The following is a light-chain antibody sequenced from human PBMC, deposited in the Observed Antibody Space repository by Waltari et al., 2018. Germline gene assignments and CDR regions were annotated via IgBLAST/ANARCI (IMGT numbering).Light chain of an antibody. Sequence: SYELTQPPSVSVSPGQTASITCSGEKVGDKFACWYQQKPGQSPVLVIYKDSKRPSGVPGRFSGSNSGNTATLTSRGTQAMDEADFYCQASDSSTVEFGGGTKLTVL. J-gene: IGLJ2*01. CDR2: KDS. CDR1: KVGDKF. CDR3: QASDSSTVE. V-gene: IGLV3-1*01.